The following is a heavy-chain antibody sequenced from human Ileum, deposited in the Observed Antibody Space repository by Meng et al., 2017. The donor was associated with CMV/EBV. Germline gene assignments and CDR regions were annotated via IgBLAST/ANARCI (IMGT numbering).Heavy chain of an antibody. V-gene: IGHV1-2*02. Sequence: QVQLVQFGAELKKPGASVKVSCKASGYTFTGYYIHWVRLAPGQGLEWMGWINPNSGGTNFAQKFQGRVTMTRDTSINTAYIELSGLTSDDTAVYYCTRGDLGGPFKDRYFDYWGQGTLVTVSS. D-gene: IGHD3-16*01. CDR1: GYTFTGYY. CDR2: INPNSGGT. CDR3: TRGDLGGPFKDRYFDY. J-gene: IGHJ4*02.